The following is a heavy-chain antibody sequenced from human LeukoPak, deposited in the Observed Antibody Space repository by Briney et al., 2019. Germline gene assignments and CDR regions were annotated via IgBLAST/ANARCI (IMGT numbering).Heavy chain of an antibody. D-gene: IGHD5-12*01. CDR2: INTDGIST. V-gene: IGHV3-74*01. J-gene: IGHJ4*02. Sequence: GGSLRLSCAASGFTFSGHWVHWVRPAPGKGLVWVSRINTDGISTHYADSVKGRLPISKDNAKNTLYLQMNGLRVEDTAVYYCARDGYSGYDLSADYWGQGTLVTVSS. CDR1: GFTFSGHW. CDR3: ARDGYSGYDLSADY.